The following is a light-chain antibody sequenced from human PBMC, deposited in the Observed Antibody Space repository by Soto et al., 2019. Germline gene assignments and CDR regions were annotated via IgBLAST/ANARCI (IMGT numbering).Light chain of an antibody. J-gene: IGKJ2*01. CDR1: HRVSSTS. V-gene: IGKV3-20*01. CDR2: GAS. CDR3: QQYGRSPYT. Sequence: DIVLTQSPGTLSLSPGERATLSCRASHRVSSTSLMWYQQKPGQAPSLLSYGASSRATGIPDRFSGSGSGTDFTLTISRVEPEDFAVYYCQQYGRSPYTFGQGTKLEIK.